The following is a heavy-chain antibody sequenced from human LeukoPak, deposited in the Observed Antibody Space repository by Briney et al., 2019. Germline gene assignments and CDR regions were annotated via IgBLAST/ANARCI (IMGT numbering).Heavy chain of an antibody. CDR1: GSTFSSYG. V-gene: IGHV3-33*01. J-gene: IGHJ6*04. CDR3: ARDAVVAATGGIYYYYGMDV. D-gene: IGHD2-15*01. Sequence: PGGSLRLSCAASGSTFSSYGMHWVRQAPGKGLEWVAVIWYDGSNKYYADSVKGRFTISRDNSKNTLYLQMNSLRAEDTAVYYCARDAVVAATGGIYYYYGMDVWGKGTTVTVSS. CDR2: IWYDGSNK.